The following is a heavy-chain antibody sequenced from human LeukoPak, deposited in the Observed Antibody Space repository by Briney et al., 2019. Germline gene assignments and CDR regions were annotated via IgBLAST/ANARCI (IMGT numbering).Heavy chain of an antibody. CDR3: ARDRMNTAMVAY. V-gene: IGHV1-2*02. CDR1: GYTFTGCY. J-gene: IGHJ4*02. Sequence: ASVKVSCKASGYTFTGCYMHWVRQAPGQGLEWMGWINPNSGGTNYAQKFQGRVTMTRDTSISTAYMELSRLRSDDTAVYYCARDRMNTAMVAYWGQGTLVTVSS. CDR2: INPNSGGT. D-gene: IGHD5-18*01.